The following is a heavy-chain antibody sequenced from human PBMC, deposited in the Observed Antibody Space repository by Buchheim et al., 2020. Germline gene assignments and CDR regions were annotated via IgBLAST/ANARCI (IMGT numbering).Heavy chain of an antibody. J-gene: IGHJ2*01. CDR3: ARAEYYYDSSGYPHYWYFDL. CDR1: GGSISSSSNY. D-gene: IGHD3-22*01. Sequence: QLQLQESGPGLVKPSETLSLTCTVSGGSISSSSNYWGWIRQPPGKGLEWIGSIYYSGSTYYNPSLKSRVTISVDPSKNQFSLKLSSVTAADTAVYYCARAEYYYDSSGYPHYWYFDLWGRGTL. CDR2: IYYSGST. V-gene: IGHV4-39*07.